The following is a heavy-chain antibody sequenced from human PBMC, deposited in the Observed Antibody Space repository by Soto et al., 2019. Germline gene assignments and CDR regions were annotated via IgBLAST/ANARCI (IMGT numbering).Heavy chain of an antibody. CDR3: AKDRIYEWLVTQGYWYFDL. Sequence: GRSLRFSCAASGFTFSSYAMSWVRQAPGKGLEWVSAISGSGGSTYYADSVKGRFTISRDNSKNTLYLQMNSLRAEDTAVYYCAKDRIYEWLVTQGYWYFDLWGRGTLVTVSS. D-gene: IGHD6-19*01. CDR1: GFTFSSYA. J-gene: IGHJ2*01. CDR2: ISGSGGST. V-gene: IGHV3-23*01.